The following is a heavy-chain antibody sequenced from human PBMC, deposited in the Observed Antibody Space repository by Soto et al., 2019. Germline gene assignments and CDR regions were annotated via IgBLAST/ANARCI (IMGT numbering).Heavy chain of an antibody. D-gene: IGHD6-13*01. CDR3: VRPYYSSSWFPFDR. J-gene: IGHJ4*02. CDR2: IDSGDGTT. CDR1: GFDFGYYY. Sequence: GSLSLSCTGSGFDFGYYYMSWMRQAPGKGLEWVSYIDSGDGTTYYTDSVKGRFTISRDNAKKTVYLQMSSLRVEDTALYYCVRPYYSSSWFPFDRWGQGTLVTVSS. V-gene: IGHV3-11*01.